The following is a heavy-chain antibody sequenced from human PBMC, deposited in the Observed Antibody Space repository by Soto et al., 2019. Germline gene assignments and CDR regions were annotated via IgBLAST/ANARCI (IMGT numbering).Heavy chain of an antibody. Sequence: GASVKVSCKASGFTFTDYYMHWVRQAPGQGLEWMGVINPSGGDTTYAHAFQGRVTMTRDTSTSTLYMELSNLRSADTAVYFCARTTIPAASPLQHSGPGTLLTVST. J-gene: IGHJ1*01. CDR2: INPSGGDT. D-gene: IGHD6-25*01. CDR1: GFTFTDYY. V-gene: IGHV1-46*01. CDR3: ARTTIPAASPLQH.